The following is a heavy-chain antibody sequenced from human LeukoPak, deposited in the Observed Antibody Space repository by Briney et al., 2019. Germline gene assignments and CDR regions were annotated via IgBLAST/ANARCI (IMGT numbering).Heavy chain of an antibody. V-gene: IGHV3-21*01. CDR1: GLTFSSYS. J-gene: IGHJ6*02. Sequence: PGGSLRLSCAASGLTFSSYSMNWVRQAPGKGLEWVSSISSSSSYIYYADSVKGRFTISRDNAKNSLYLQMNSLRAEDTAVYYCARDDTDGDYDDYYYGMDVWGQGTTVTVSS. CDR2: ISSSSSYI. D-gene: IGHD4-17*01. CDR3: ARDDTDGDYDDYYYGMDV.